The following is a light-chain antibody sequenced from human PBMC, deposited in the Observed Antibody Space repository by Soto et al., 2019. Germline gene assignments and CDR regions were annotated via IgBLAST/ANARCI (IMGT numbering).Light chain of an antibody. CDR1: QSVSSSY. J-gene: IGKJ5*01. Sequence: EIVLTQSPGTLSLSPGERATLSCRASQSVSSSYLAWYQQKPGQAPRLLIYGASIRATGIPYRFSGSGSGTDFTLTISRLEPEDFAVYYCQQYHTSPITFGQGTRLEI. CDR2: GAS. V-gene: IGKV3-20*01. CDR3: QQYHTSPIT.